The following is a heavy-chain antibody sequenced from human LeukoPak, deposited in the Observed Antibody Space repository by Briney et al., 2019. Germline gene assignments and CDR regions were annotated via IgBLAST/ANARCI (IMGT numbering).Heavy chain of an antibody. CDR2: IKQDGSEK. Sequence: GGSLRLSCAASGLTFSSYWMSWVRQAPGKGLEWVANIKQDGSEKYYVDSVKGRFTISRDNAKNSLYLQMNSLRAEDTAVYYCARAKTVPISTSLDYWGQGTLVTVSS. CDR3: ARAKTVPISTSLDY. V-gene: IGHV3-7*03. J-gene: IGHJ4*02. D-gene: IGHD2-2*01. CDR1: GLTFSSYW.